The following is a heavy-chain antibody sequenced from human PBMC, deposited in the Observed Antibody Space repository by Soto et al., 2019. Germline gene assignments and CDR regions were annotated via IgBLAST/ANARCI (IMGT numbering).Heavy chain of an antibody. CDR2: IYYTGIT. D-gene: IGHD6-6*01. CDR3: ASLSSDSSSLYFDY. J-gene: IGHJ4*02. Sequence: SETLSLTCTVASDSISNSSHYWGWIRQPPGKGLEWIGNIYYTGITYCNPSLKSRVTISVDTSKNQFSLKVNSVTAADTVVYYCASLSSDSSSLYFDYWGQGTLVTVSS. V-gene: IGHV4-39*01. CDR1: SDSISNSSHY.